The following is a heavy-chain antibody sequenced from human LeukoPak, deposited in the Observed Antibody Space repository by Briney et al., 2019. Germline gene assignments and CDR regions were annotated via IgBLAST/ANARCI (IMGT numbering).Heavy chain of an antibody. V-gene: IGHV4-39*01. CDR3: ARLSLDPPVDY. Sequence: SETLSLTCTVSGASIVSTDYYWAWLRQPPGKGLEWIGSIYYSGHTYSNLSLKRRVTMSVEMSKNQFSLKLSSVTAADTAVYYCARLSLDPPVDYWGQGTLVTVSS. J-gene: IGHJ4*02. CDR1: GASIVSTDYY. D-gene: IGHD3/OR15-3a*01. CDR2: IYYSGHT.